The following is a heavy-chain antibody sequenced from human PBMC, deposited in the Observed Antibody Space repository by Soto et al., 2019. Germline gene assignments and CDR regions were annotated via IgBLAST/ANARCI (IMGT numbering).Heavy chain of an antibody. CDR3: ARDWARAEDV. CDR1: GYTFTVYP. D-gene: IGHD7-27*01. Sequence: QVQLVQSGAEVKKHGASVKVSCKASGYTFTVYPIHWVRQAPGQGLEWMGWINAGNGDTKYSQKFQGRVTITSDTSASTAYMEVSRLTSEDTAVYYCARDWARAEDVWGQGTTFTVSS. CDR2: INAGNGDT. V-gene: IGHV1-3*01. J-gene: IGHJ6*02.